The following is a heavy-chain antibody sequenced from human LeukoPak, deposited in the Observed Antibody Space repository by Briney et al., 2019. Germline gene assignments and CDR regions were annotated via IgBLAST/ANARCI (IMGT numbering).Heavy chain of an antibody. V-gene: IGHV3-21*01. J-gene: IGHJ4*02. CDR2: ISSSSSYM. Sequence: GGSLRLSCAASGFTFSSYSMNWVRQAPGKGLEWVSSISSSSSYMYYADSVKGRFTISRDNAKNSLYLQMNSLRAEDTAVYYCARDRDHDYWGQGTLVTVSS. CDR3: ARDRDHDY. D-gene: IGHD3-10*01. CDR1: GFTFSSYS.